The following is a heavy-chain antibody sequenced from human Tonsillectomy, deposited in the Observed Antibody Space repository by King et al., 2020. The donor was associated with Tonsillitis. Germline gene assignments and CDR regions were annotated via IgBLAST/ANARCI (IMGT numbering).Heavy chain of an antibody. CDR2: ISYDGSNK. J-gene: IGHJ3*01. V-gene: IGHV3-30-3*01. CDR3: ARDQSYYDSSGYYSD. Sequence: QLVQSGGGVVQPGRSLRLSCAASGFTFSSYAMHWVRQAPGKGLECVAVISYDGSNKYYVDSVKGRFTISRDNSKNTLYLQMNSLRAEDTAVYYCARDQSYYDSSGYYSDWGQGTMVTVSS. CDR1: GFTFSSYA. D-gene: IGHD3-22*01.